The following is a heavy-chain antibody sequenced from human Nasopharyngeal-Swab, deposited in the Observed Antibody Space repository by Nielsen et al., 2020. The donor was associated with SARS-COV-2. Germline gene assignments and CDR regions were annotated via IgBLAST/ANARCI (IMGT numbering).Heavy chain of an antibody. J-gene: IGHJ3*01. CDR2: IWYDGSNK. Sequence: GGSLRLSCAASGFSFSTYGMHLVRQSTVKGLEWLTNIWYDGSNKYYADSVKGRFTVSRDNSKNTLFLEMDSLRAEDTAVYYCARGSSVHAFDVWGQGTEVTVSS. CDR3: ARGSSVHAFDV. CDR1: GFSFSTYG. V-gene: IGHV3-33*01. D-gene: IGHD3-10*01.